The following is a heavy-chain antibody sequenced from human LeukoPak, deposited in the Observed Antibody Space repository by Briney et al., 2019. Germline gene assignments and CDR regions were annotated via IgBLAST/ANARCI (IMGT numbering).Heavy chain of an antibody. CDR3: AREPVRRNYYYCGMDV. Sequence: ASVKVSCKASGYTFTGYYMHWVRQAPGQGLEWMGWINPNSGGTNYAQKFQGWVTMTRDTPISTAYMELSRLRSDDTAVYYCAREPVRRNYYYCGMDVWGQGTTVTVSS. CDR1: GYTFTGYY. D-gene: IGHD1-1*01. V-gene: IGHV1-2*04. J-gene: IGHJ6*02. CDR2: INPNSGGT.